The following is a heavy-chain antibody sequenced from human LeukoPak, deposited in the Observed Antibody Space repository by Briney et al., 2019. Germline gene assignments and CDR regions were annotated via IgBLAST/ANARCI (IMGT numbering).Heavy chain of an antibody. CDR1: GGSISGYY. D-gene: IGHD6-13*01. V-gene: IGHV4-34*01. Sequence: SETLSLTCTVSGGSISGYYWSWIRQPPGKGLEWIGEINHSGSTNYNPSLKSRVTISVDTSKNQFSLKLSSVTAADTAVYYCARGLGRDSTRRAGTAYWGQGTLVTVSS. CDR3: ARGLGRDSTRRAGTAY. J-gene: IGHJ4*02. CDR2: INHSGST.